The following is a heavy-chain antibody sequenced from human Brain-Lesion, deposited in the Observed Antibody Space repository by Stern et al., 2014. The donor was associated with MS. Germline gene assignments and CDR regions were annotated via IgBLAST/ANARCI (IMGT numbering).Heavy chain of an antibody. Sequence: QVQLQQSGPGLVKPSETLSLTCTVSGGSISSSSYYWGWIRQPPGKGLEWIGSIYYRGSTYYNPSLKSRVPISMDTSKNQFSLGLSYVTAADTAVYFCAKLWLGELPESPFDYWGQGTLVTVSS. CDR3: AKLWLGELPESPFDY. J-gene: IGHJ4*02. D-gene: IGHD3-10*01. V-gene: IGHV4-39*01. CDR2: IYYRGST. CDR1: GGSISSSSYY.